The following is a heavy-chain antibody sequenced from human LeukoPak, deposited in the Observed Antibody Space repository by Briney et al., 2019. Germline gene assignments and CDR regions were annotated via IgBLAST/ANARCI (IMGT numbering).Heavy chain of an antibody. J-gene: IGHJ4*02. CDR3: ARGKGDLSMIVMIVTAVEFYFDS. V-gene: IGHV4-34*01. D-gene: IGHD3-22*01. CDR1: GGSLSDHD. Sequence: PSETLSLTCALFGGSLSDHDWSWIRQPPGKGLEWIGEINHGGATNYNPSLKSRVTLSLDTSKNQVSLKLNSLTAADTAVYYCARGKGDLSMIVMIVTAVEFYFDSWGPGTLVTVSS. CDR2: INHGGAT.